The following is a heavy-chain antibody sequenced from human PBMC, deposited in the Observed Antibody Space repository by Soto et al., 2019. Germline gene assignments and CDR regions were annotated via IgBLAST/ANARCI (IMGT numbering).Heavy chain of an antibody. Sequence: ETLSLTCTVSSGSINSFHWSWIRQPAGKGLEWIGRIHSSGTTNYNPSLKSRVTMSVDTSRNQFSLKLTSVTAADTAVYYCARDRIIGTSYSDYWGQGVLVTVSS. CDR1: SGSINSFH. CDR2: IHSSGTT. CDR3: ARDRIIGTSYSDY. D-gene: IGHD1-7*01. J-gene: IGHJ4*02. V-gene: IGHV4-4*07.